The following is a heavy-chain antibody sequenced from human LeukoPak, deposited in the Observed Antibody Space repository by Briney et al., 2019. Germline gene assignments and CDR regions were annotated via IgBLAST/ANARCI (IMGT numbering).Heavy chain of an antibody. J-gene: IGHJ4*02. CDR1: GGSFSGYY. CDR2: INHSGST. D-gene: IGHD7-27*01. V-gene: IGHV4-34*01. CDR3: ARAINWGIPRYYFDY. Sequence: PSETLSLTCAVYGGSFSGYYWSWIRQPPGKGLEWIGEINHSGSTNYNPPLKSRVTISVDTSKNQFSLKLSSVTAADTAVYYCARAINWGIPRYYFDYWGQGTLVTVSS.